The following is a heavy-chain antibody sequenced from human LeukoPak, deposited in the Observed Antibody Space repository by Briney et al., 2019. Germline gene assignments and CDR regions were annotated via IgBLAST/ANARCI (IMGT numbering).Heavy chain of an antibody. V-gene: IGHV3-21*01. CDR2: IAGSSGYI. CDR1: GFTFSSYS. CDR3: ARDRGAYCGGDCYLGFDY. D-gene: IGHD2-21*02. Sequence: GGSLRLSCAASGFTFSSYSMSWVRQAPEKGLEWVSSIAGSSGYISYADSVKGRFTISRDNAKKSLYLQMTSLTAEDTAVYYCARDRGAYCGGDCYLGFDYWGRGTLVTVSS. J-gene: IGHJ4*01.